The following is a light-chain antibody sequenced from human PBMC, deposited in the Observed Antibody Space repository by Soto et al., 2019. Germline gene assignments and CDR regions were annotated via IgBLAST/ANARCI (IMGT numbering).Light chain of an antibody. Sequence: QSVLTQPPSVSGAPGQRVTISCTGSSSNIGAGYDVHWYQQLPGTAPKLLIYGNSNRPSGVPDRFSGSMSGTSASLAITGRKAEDEADYHCQSYDSSLSGVVFGGGTKLTVL. CDR1: SSNIGAGYD. CDR2: GNS. J-gene: IGLJ2*01. V-gene: IGLV1-40*01. CDR3: QSYDSSLSGVV.